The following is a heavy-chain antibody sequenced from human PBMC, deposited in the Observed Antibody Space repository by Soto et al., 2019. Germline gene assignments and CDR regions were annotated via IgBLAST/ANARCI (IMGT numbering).Heavy chain of an antibody. J-gene: IGHJ6*02. CDR1: GFTFSSYS. CDR3: ARDGTNHYYYGMDV. V-gene: IGHV3-21*01. CDR2: ISSSSSYI. D-gene: IGHD2-8*01. Sequence: GASVKVSCAASGFTFSSYSVNWVRQAPGKGLEWVSSISSSSSYIYYADSVKGRFTISRDNAKNSLYLQMNSLRAKDTAVYYCARDGTNHYYYGMDVWGQGTTVTVSS.